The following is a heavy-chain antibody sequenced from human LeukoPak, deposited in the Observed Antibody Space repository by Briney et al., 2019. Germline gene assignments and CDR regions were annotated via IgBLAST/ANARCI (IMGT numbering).Heavy chain of an antibody. D-gene: IGHD6-6*01. Sequence: GGFLRLSCAASGFTFSSYAMSWVRQAPGKGLEWVSAISGSGGSTYYADSVKGRFTISRDNAKNSLYLQMNSLRAEDTAVYYCARDWANREARYAFDIWGQGTMVTVSS. V-gene: IGHV3-23*01. CDR3: ARDWANREARYAFDI. CDR2: ISGSGGST. CDR1: GFTFSSYA. J-gene: IGHJ3*02.